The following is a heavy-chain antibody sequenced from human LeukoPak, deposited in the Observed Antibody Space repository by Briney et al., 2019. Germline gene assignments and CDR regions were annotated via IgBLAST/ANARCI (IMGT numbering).Heavy chain of an antibody. CDR2: INQDGSEK. J-gene: IGHJ5*02. CDR1: GVTFSSYW. D-gene: IGHD3-10*01. V-gene: IGHV3-7*04. CDR3: VRGYGSGNYFANWFDP. Sequence: GGSLRLSCAASGVTFSSYWMSWVRQAPGTGLEWVANINQDGSEKYYLDSVKGRFTISRDNAKNSLYLQMNSLRAEDTAVYYCVRGYGSGNYFANWFDPWGQGTLVTVST.